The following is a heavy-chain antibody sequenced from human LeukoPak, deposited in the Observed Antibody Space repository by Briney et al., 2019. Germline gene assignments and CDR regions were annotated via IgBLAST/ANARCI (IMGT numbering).Heavy chain of an antibody. CDR1: GFTFSSYW. D-gene: IGHD6-13*01. CDR2: INSDGTIT. Sequence: GGSLRLSCAASGFTFSSYWMHWVRQAPGEGLVWVSEINSDGTITNYADSVKGRFTISRDNAKNTLFLQMNSLRAEDTALYYCTKLAADDCWGQGTLVTVSS. CDR3: TKLAADDC. J-gene: IGHJ4*02. V-gene: IGHV3-74*01.